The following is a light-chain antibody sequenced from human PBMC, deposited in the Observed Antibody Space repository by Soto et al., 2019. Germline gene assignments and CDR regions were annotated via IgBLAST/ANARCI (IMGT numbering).Light chain of an antibody. CDR3: SSYTSSSTVV. CDR2: DVS. J-gene: IGLJ2*01. CDR1: SNDVGGYNY. Sequence: QSALTQPASVSGSPGQSIAISCTGTSNDVGGYNYVSWYQQHPGKAPKLMIYDVSARPSGVSNRFSGSKSDNTASLTISGLQSEDEDDYYCSSYTSSSTVVFGGGTQLTVL. V-gene: IGLV2-14*01.